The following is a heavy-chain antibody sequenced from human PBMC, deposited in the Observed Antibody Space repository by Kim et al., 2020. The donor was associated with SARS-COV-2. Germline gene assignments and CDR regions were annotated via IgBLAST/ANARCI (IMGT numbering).Heavy chain of an antibody. Sequence: ASVKVSCKASGYTFTSYGISWVRQAPGQGLEWMGWISAYNGNTNYAQKLQGRVTMTTDTSTSTAYIELRSLRSDDTAVYYCARVESTYYDFWSGYYVFDYWGQGTLVTVSS. CDR3: ARVESTYYDFWSGYYVFDY. CDR2: ISAYNGNT. J-gene: IGHJ4*02. D-gene: IGHD3-3*01. CDR1: GYTFTSYG. V-gene: IGHV1-18*04.